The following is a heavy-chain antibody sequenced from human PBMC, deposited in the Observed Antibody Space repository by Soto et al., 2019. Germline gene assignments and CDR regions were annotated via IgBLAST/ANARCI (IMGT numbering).Heavy chain of an antibody. CDR3: AKEDYSSSLYYFDY. CDR1: GFSFSNYA. J-gene: IGHJ4*02. CDR2: ISASSGST. Sequence: EVQLLESGGDLVQPGGSLRLSCAASGFSFSNYAMTWVRQAPGKGLEWVSSISASSGSTYYADSVEGRFTISRDNSKNTLYLQMSSLRVEDTAIYYCAKEDYSSSLYYFDYWGQGTLVTVSS. V-gene: IGHV3-23*01. D-gene: IGHD6-13*01.